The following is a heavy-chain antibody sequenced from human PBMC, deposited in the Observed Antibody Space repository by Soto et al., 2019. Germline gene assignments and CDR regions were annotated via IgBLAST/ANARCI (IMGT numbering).Heavy chain of an antibody. Sequence: GGSLRLSCAASGFTFSSYAMHWVRQAPGKGLEWVAVISYDGSNKYYADSVKGRFTISRDNSKNTLYLQMNSLRAEDTAVYYCARDLADTTTSYYYGMDVWGQGTTVTVSS. J-gene: IGHJ6*02. D-gene: IGHD6-25*01. CDR1: GFTFSSYA. CDR3: ARDLADTTTSYYYGMDV. CDR2: ISYDGSNK. V-gene: IGHV3-30-3*01.